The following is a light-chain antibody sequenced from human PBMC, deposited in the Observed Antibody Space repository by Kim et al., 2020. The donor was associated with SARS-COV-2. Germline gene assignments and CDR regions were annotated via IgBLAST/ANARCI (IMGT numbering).Light chain of an antibody. J-gene: IGKJ2*01. CDR3: QQYGGSPGT. Sequence: LSPGESATLSCSASQSVSSNYLAWYQQKSGQAPRLLIYGASSRATGIPDRFSGSGSGTDFTLTISRLEPEDFAVYYCQQYGGSPGTFGQGTKLEI. CDR2: GAS. V-gene: IGKV3-20*01. CDR1: QSVSSNY.